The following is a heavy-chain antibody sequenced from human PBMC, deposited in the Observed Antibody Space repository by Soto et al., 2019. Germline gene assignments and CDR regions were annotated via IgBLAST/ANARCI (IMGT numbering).Heavy chain of an antibody. CDR2: ISYDGSNK. CDR3: ARGRLECSGGSCYFYYFDY. V-gene: IGHV3-30-3*01. D-gene: IGHD2-15*01. CDR1: GFTFSSYA. Sequence: QVQLVESGGGVVQPGRALRLSCAASGFTFSSYAMHWVRQAPGKGLEWVAVISYDGSNKYYADAVKGRFSSSRENSKNTLYLQMNSLRAEDTAVYYCARGRLECSGGSCYFYYFDYWGQGTLVTVSS. J-gene: IGHJ4*02.